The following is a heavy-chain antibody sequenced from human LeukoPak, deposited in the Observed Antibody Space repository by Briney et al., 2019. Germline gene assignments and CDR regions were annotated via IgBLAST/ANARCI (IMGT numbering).Heavy chain of an antibody. CDR1: GGTFSSYA. D-gene: IGHD1-26*01. CDR2: IIPIFGTA. J-gene: IGHJ4*02. Sequence: SVTVSCTASGGTFSSYAISWVRQAPGQGLEWMGGIIPIFGTANYAQKFQGRVTITADESTSTAYMELSSLRSEDTAVYYCARDRMPDSGSYTFWYWGQGTLVTVSS. V-gene: IGHV1-69*13. CDR3: ARDRMPDSGSYTFWY.